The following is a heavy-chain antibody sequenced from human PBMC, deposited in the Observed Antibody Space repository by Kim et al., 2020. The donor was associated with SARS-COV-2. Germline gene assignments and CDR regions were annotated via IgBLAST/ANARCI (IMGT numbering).Heavy chain of an antibody. CDR1: GGSINSGSYY. CDR3: ARDLSGGGYSYGLGY. J-gene: IGHJ4*02. CDR2: IYTSGST. D-gene: IGHD5-18*01. V-gene: IGHV4-61*02. Sequence: SETLSLTCTVSGGSINSGSYYWSWIRQPAGKGLEWIGRIYTSGSTNYNPSLKSRVTISVDTSKNQFSLKLSSVTAADTAVYYCARDLSGGGYSYGLGYWGQGTLVTVSS.